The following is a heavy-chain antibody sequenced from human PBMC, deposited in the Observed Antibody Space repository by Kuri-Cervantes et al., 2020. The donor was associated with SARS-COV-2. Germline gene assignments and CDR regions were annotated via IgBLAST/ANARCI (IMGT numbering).Heavy chain of an antibody. V-gene: IGHV1-46*01. CDR1: GYTFTSYY. D-gene: IGHD6-13*01. CDR2: INPSGGST. J-gene: IGHJ5*02. CDR3: ARGAVLYSSSWYNWFDP. Sequence: ASVKVSCMASGYTFTSYYMHWVRQAPGQGLEWMGIINPSGGSTSYAQKFQGRVTITRDTSASTAYMELSSLRSEDTAVYYCARGAVLYSSSWYNWFDPWGQGTLVTVSS.